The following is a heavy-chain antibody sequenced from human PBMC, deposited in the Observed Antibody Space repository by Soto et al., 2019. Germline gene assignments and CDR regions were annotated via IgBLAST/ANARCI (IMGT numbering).Heavy chain of an antibody. Sequence: GASVKVSCKASGGTFSSYAISWVRQAPGQGLEWMGWISAYNGNTNYAQKLQGRVTMTTDTSTSTAYMELRSLRSDDTAVYYCARDKITGLFDYWGQGTLVTVSS. CDR1: GGTFSSYA. V-gene: IGHV1-18*01. CDR2: ISAYNGNT. D-gene: IGHD2-8*02. CDR3: ARDKITGLFDY. J-gene: IGHJ4*02.